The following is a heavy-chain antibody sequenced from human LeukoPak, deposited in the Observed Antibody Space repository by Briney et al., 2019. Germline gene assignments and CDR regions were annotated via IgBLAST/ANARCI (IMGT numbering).Heavy chain of an antibody. V-gene: IGHV1-18*01. Sequence: GASVKVSCKASGYTFPNYGFNWVRQAPGQGFEWMGWISAYNGYTRYAQKVQGRVTMTTDTSTSTAYMELRSLRSDDTAVYYCARDRSPRHYYDTSDYHGAANYWGQGTLVTVSS. CDR2: ISAYNGYT. CDR3: ARDRSPRHYYDTSDYHGAANY. D-gene: IGHD3-22*01. J-gene: IGHJ4*02. CDR1: GYTFPNYG.